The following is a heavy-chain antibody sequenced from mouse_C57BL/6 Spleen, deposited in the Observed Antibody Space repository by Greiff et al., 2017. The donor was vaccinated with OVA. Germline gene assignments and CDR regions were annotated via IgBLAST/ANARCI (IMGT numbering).Heavy chain of an antibody. CDR1: GYTFTSYW. CDR3: AKSFDY. Sequence: QVHVKQSGAELVKPGASVKMSCKASGYTFTSYWITWVKQRPGQGLEWIGDIYPGSGSTNYNEKFKSKATLTVDTSSSTAYMQLSSLTSEDSAVYYCAKSFDYWGQGTTLTVSS. V-gene: IGHV1-55*01. CDR2: IYPGSGST. J-gene: IGHJ2*01.